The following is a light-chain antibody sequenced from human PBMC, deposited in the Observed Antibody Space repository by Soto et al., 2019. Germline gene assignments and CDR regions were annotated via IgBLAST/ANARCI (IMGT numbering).Light chain of an antibody. V-gene: IGKV3-15*01. CDR2: VAS. Sequence: IVMTQSPATLSVSPGERVILSCRASQSVGSNVAWYQQKPGQSPRLLIYVASTRVTGIPARFTGSGSGTEFTLTINSLQSEDFAMYHCQQYDNWPPFTFGGGTKVEIK. CDR1: QSVGSN. J-gene: IGKJ4*01. CDR3: QQYDNWPPFT.